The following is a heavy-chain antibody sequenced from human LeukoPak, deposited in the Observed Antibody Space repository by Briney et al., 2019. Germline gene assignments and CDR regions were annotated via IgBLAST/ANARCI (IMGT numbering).Heavy chain of an antibody. Sequence: GRSLRLSCAASGFTFSSYGMHWVRQAPGKGLEWVAVIWYDGSNKSVKGRFTISRDNSKNTLYLQMNSLRAEDTAVYYCARDLDGYQGYFDYWGQGTLVTVSS. D-gene: IGHD6-25*01. CDR1: GFTFSSYG. CDR2: IWYDGSNK. CDR3: ARDLDGYQGYFDY. V-gene: IGHV3-33*01. J-gene: IGHJ4*02.